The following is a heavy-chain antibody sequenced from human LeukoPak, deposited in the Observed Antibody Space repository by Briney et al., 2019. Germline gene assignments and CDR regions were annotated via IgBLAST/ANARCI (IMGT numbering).Heavy chain of an antibody. J-gene: IGHJ5*02. CDR3: ARLMDIVVVPAAMLGWFDP. CDR2: IIPIFGTA. V-gene: IGHV1-69*13. Sequence: SVKVSCKASGGTFSSYAISWVRQAPGQGLEWMGGIIPIFGTANYAQKFQGGVTITADESTSTAYMELSSLRSEDTAVYYCARLMDIVVVPAAMLGWFDPWGQGTLVTVSS. CDR1: GGTFSSYA. D-gene: IGHD2-2*03.